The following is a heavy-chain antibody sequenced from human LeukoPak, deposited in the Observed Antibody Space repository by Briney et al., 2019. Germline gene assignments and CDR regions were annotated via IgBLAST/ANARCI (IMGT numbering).Heavy chain of an antibody. Sequence: TSSETLSLTCTVSGGSISSSSYYWGWIRQPPGKGLEWIGSIYYSGSTYYNPSLKSRVTISVDTSKNQFSLKLSSVTAADTAVYHCARHSYGTFDYWGQGTLVTVSS. V-gene: IGHV4-39*01. D-gene: IGHD5-18*01. CDR3: ARHSYGTFDY. J-gene: IGHJ4*02. CDR1: GGSISSSSYY. CDR2: IYYSGST.